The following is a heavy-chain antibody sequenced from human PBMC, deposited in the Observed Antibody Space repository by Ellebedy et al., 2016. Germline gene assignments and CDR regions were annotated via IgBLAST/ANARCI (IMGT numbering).Heavy chain of an antibody. Sequence: SETLSLTXTVSGGSISRSSYYWGWIRQPPGEGLEWIGNINYSGSTYYNPSLKSRVTISVDTSKNQFSLKLSSVTAADTAVYYCARGGGYSAFDIWGQGTMVTVSS. D-gene: IGHD1-26*01. CDR1: GGSISRSSYY. CDR2: INYSGST. CDR3: ARGGGYSAFDI. J-gene: IGHJ3*02. V-gene: IGHV4-39*02.